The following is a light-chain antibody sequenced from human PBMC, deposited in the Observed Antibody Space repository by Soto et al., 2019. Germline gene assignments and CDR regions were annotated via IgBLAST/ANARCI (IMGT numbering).Light chain of an antibody. CDR1: QSISSW. CDR2: DAS. V-gene: IGKV1-5*01. Sequence: DIQMTQSPSTLSASVGDRVTITCRASQSISSWLAWYQQKPGKAPKLLIYDASSLESGVPSRFSGSGSGTEFTLTISSLQPDDFATYYCQNYNSDPKTFGPGTKVDIK. J-gene: IGKJ1*01. CDR3: QNYNSDPKT.